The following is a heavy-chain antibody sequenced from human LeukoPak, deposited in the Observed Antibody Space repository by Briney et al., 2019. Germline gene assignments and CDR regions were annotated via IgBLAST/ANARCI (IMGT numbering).Heavy chain of an antibody. CDR1: GFTFSYYA. V-gene: IGHV3-23*01. CDR2: IRNNGATT. D-gene: IGHD6-19*01. Sequence: PGGSLRLSCAASGFTFSYYAMTWVRQAPGKGLEWVSTIRNNGATTDYADSVKGRFTISRDNSKNTLCLQMNSLRAEDTAVYYRAKVYHDSGCLIDYWGQGTLVTVSS. CDR3: AKVYHDSGCLIDY. J-gene: IGHJ4*02.